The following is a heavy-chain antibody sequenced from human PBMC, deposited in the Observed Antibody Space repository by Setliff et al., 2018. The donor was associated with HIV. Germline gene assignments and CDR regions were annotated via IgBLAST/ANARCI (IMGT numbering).Heavy chain of an antibody. CDR3: ARGGRTYYYDSSGYYRHYYYYMDV. CDR1: GGSISSYY. Sequence: SETLSLTCTVSGGSISSYYWSWIRQPPGKGLEWIGYIYTSGSTNYNPSLNSRVTISLDTSKNQFSLKLSSVTAADTAVYYCARGGRTYYYDSSGYYRHYYYYMDVWGKGTTVTVSS. V-gene: IGHV4-4*09. J-gene: IGHJ6*03. D-gene: IGHD3-22*01. CDR2: IYTSGST.